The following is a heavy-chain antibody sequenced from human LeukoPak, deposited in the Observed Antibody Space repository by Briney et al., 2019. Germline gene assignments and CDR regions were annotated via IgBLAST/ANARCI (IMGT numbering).Heavy chain of an antibody. D-gene: IGHD6-6*01. V-gene: IGHV3-21*01. Sequence: GGSLRLSCAASGFTFSSYSMNWVRQAPGKGLEWVSSISSSSSYIYYADSVKGRFTISRDDAKNSLYLQMNSLRAEDTAVYYCARGYSSSSPGDYWGQGTLVTVSS. CDR2: ISSSSSYI. J-gene: IGHJ4*02. CDR1: GFTFSSYS. CDR3: ARGYSSSSPGDY.